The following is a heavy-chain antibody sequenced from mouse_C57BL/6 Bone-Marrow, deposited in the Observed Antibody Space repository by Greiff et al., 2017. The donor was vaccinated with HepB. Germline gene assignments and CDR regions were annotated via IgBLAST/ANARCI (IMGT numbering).Heavy chain of an antibody. V-gene: IGHV1-53*01. J-gene: IGHJ2*01. Sequence: VQLQQPGTELVKPGASVKLSCKASGYTFTSYWMHWVKQRPGQGLEWIGNINPSNGGTNYNEKFKSKATLTVDKSSSTAYMQLSSLTSENSAVYYCARLRTGTRGFDYWGQGTTLTVSS. CDR3: ARLRTGTRGFDY. CDR1: GYTFTSYW. D-gene: IGHD4-1*01. CDR2: INPSNGGT.